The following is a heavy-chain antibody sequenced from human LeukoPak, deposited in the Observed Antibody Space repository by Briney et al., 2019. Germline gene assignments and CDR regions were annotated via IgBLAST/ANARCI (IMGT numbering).Heavy chain of an antibody. CDR2: ISSSGGTI. J-gene: IGHJ6*02. D-gene: IGHD3-3*01. CDR3: ARGEIRFLEWWYYYGMDV. V-gene: IGHV3-11*01. CDR1: GFTFSDYY. Sequence: GGSLRLSCAASGFTFSDYYMSWIRQAPGKGLEWVSYISSSGGTIYYADSVKGRFTISRDNAKNSLYLQMNSLRAEDTAVYYCARGEIRFLEWWYYYGMDVWGQGTTVTVSS.